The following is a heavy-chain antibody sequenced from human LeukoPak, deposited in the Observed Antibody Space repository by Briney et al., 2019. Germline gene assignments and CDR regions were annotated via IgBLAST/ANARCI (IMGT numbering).Heavy chain of an antibody. D-gene: IGHD6-13*01. V-gene: IGHV4-31*03. CDR2: IYYSGST. J-gene: IGHJ4*02. CDR3: ARLAAAGPIHYFDY. CDR1: GGSISSGGYY. Sequence: PSETLSLTCTVSGGSISSGGYYWSWIRQHPGKGLEWIGYIYYSGSTYYNPSLKSRVTISVDTSKNQFSLKLSSVTAADTAVYYCARLAAAGPIHYFDYWGQGTLVTVSS.